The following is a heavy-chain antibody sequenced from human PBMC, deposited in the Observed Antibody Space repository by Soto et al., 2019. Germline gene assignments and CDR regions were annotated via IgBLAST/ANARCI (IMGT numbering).Heavy chain of an antibody. D-gene: IGHD5-18*01. J-gene: IGHJ4*02. CDR1: GFTFSSYA. CDR2: ISYDGSNK. Sequence: QVQLVESGGGVVQPGRSLRLSCAASGFTFSSYAMHWVRQAPGKGLEWVAVISYDGSNKYYADSVKGRFTISRDNSKNTLYLHMNSLRAEDTAVYYCAREERIQLCFQSTGDAAFDYWGQGTLVTVSS. CDR3: AREERIQLCFQSTGDAAFDY. V-gene: IGHV3-30-3*01.